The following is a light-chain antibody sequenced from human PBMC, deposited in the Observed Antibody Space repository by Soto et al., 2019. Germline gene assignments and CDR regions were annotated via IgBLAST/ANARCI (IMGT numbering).Light chain of an antibody. CDR2: SKS. CDR3: QQYNNWPET. V-gene: IGKV3-15*01. CDR1: QSVSSN. Sequence: VMTQSPATLSVSPGERATLSCRASQSVSSNLAWYQQKPGQAPRLLIYSKSTRATGIPDRLSGSGSGSEFTLTISRLQSEDFAVYYCQQYNNWPETCGQGTKVDIK. J-gene: IGKJ1*01.